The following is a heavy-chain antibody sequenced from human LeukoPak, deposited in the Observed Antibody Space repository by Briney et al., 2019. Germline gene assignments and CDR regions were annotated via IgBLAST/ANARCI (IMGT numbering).Heavy chain of an antibody. Sequence: GRSLRLSCAASGFTFSGYGMHWVRQAPGKGLEWVAVIWYDGSNKYYADSVKGRFTISRDNSKNTLYLQMNSLRAEDTAVYYCAREIVVVISSAFDIWGQGTMVTVSS. CDR1: GFTFSGYG. CDR2: IWYDGSNK. J-gene: IGHJ3*02. D-gene: IGHD3-22*01. V-gene: IGHV3-33*01. CDR3: AREIVVVISSAFDI.